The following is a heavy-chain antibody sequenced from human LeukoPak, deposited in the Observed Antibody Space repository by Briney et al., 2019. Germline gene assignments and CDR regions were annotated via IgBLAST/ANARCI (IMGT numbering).Heavy chain of an antibody. D-gene: IGHD6-19*01. J-gene: IGHJ4*02. CDR1: GGSISSGGYS. CDR2: IYHSGST. CDR3: ARALWLASFDY. V-gene: IGHV4-30-2*01. Sequence: PSQTLSLTCAVSGGSISSGGYSWSWIRQPPGKGLEWIGYIYHSGSTYYNPFLKSRVTISVDTSKNQFSLKLSSVTAADTAVYYCARALWLASFDYWGQGTLVTVSS.